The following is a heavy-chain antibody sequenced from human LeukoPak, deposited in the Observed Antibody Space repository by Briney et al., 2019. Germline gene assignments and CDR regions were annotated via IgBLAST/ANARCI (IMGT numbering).Heavy chain of an antibody. CDR3: AKSLRVLLWFGELLTLSPDY. V-gene: IGHV3-23*01. J-gene: IGHJ4*02. D-gene: IGHD3-10*01. CDR1: GFRSSSYA. CDR2: ISGSGGST. Sequence: GGSLRLSCAASGFRSSSYAMSWVRQAPGKGLEWVSLISGSGGSTYYADSVKGRFTISRDNSKNTLYLQMNSLRAEDTAVYYCAKSLRVLLWFGELLTLSPDYWGQGTLVTVSS.